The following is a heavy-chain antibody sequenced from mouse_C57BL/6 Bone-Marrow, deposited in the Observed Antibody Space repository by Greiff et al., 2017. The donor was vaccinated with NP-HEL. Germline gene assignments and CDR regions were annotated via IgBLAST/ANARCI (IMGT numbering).Heavy chain of an antibody. V-gene: IGHV2-5*01. CDR2: IWRGGST. CDR3: ATYGNYVGYYAMDY. J-gene: IGHJ4*01. Sequence: VHLVESGPGLVQPSQSLSITCTVSGFSLTSYGVHWVRQSPGKGLEWLGVIWRGGSTDYNAAFMSRLSITKDNSKSQVFFKMNSLQADDTAIYYCATYGNYVGYYAMDYWGQGTSVTVSS. CDR1: GFSLTSYG. D-gene: IGHD2-1*01.